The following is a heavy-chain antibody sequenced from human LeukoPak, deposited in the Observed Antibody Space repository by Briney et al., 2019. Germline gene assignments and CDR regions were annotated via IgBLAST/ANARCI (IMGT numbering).Heavy chain of an antibody. Sequence: GGSLRLSCAASGLTGSHNYVSWVRQAPGKGLEWVSAIHTSGDTCYADSVKGRYTISRDTSKNTLYLQINSLRVEDTAVYYCIVFGDSNHWGQGTLVTVSS. CDR3: IVFGDSNH. D-gene: IGHD4-17*01. V-gene: IGHV3-53*01. CDR1: GLTGSHNY. CDR2: IHTSGDT. J-gene: IGHJ5*02.